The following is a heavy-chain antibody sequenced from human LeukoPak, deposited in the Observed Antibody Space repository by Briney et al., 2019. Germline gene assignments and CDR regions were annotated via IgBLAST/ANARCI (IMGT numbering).Heavy chain of an antibody. D-gene: IGHD5-18*01. CDR2: ISYDGSNK. J-gene: IGHJ5*02. V-gene: IGHV3-30-3*01. Sequence: GGSLRLSCAASGFTFSSYAMHWVRQAPGKGLERVAVISYDGSNKYYADSVKGRFTISRDNSKNTLYLQMNSLRAEDTAVYYCAKGGGYSYGRNWFDPWGQGTLVTVSS. CDR1: GFTFSSYA. CDR3: AKGGGYSYGRNWFDP.